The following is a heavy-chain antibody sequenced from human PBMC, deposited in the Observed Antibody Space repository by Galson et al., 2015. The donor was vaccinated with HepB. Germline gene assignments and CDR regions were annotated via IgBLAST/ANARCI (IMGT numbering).Heavy chain of an antibody. D-gene: IGHD7-27*01. CDR1: GFTFSSFA. V-gene: IGHV3-33*06. CDR2: IYYDGSNK. J-gene: IGHJ4*02. Sequence: SLRLSCAASGFTFSSFAMHWVRQAPGKGLEWVTVIYYDGSNKHYADSVKGRFTISRDNSKNTLYLEMNRLRAEDTAVYCCVKDGLRNSYGRLGDYWGQGTLVTVSS. CDR3: VKDGLRNSYGRLGDY.